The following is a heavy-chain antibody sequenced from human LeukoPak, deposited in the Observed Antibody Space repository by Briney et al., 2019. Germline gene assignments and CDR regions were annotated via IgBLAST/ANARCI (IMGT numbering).Heavy chain of an antibody. CDR3: ARSIVVVVAATYFDY. CDR1: GGSFSGYY. V-gene: IGHV4-34*01. D-gene: IGHD2-15*01. J-gene: IGHJ4*02. CDR2: INHSGST. Sequence: SEALSLTCAVYGGSFSGYYWSWIRQPPGKGLEWIGEINHSGSTNYNPSLKSRVTISVDTSKNQFSLKLSSVTAADTAVYYCARSIVVVVAATYFDYWGQRTLVTVSS.